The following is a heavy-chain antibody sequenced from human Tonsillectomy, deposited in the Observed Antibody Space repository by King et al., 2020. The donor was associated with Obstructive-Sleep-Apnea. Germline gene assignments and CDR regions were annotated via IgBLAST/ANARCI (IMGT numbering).Heavy chain of an antibody. CDR3: AXGPYYYDTSGYYXFPFDY. V-gene: IGHV3-48*01. D-gene: IGHD3-22*01. CDR1: GFTFSTYG. J-gene: IGHJ4*02. Sequence: VQLVESGGGLVQPGGSLRLSCAASGFTFSTYGINWVRQAPGKGLEWISYISSSGTNIYYADSLKGRFTISRDNAENSLYLLMNSLRVEDTAVYYCAXGPYYYDTSGYYXFPFDYWGQGTLVTVSS. CDR2: ISSSGTNI.